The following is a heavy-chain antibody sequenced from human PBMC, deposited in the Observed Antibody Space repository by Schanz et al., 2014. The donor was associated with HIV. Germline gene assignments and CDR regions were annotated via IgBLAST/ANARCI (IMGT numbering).Heavy chain of an antibody. V-gene: IGHV1-46*01. CDR1: GGHFASFG. Sequence: QVELVQSGPEVKKPGSSVKVSCKASGGHFASFGVSWVRQAPGQGLEWMGMIKTSGGTTTYAQKFQGRVTLTRDTTATTVYMELSSLKSDDTAMYYCARTHYSVVSSRAMDVWGQGTTVTVSS. CDR2: IKTSGGTT. D-gene: IGHD2-15*01. CDR3: ARTHYSVVSSRAMDV. J-gene: IGHJ6*02.